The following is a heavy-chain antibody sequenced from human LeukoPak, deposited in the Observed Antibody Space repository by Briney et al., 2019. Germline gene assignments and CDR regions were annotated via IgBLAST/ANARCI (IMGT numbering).Heavy chain of an antibody. Sequence: GGSLRLSCAASGFTFSSYAMHWVRQAPGKGLEWVAVISYDGSNKYYADSVKGRFTISRDNSKNTLYLQMNSLRAEDTAVYYCAKDLGVVTGVLWYWGQGTLVTVSS. D-gene: IGHD4-23*01. CDR2: ISYDGSNK. J-gene: IGHJ4*02. CDR1: GFTFSSYA. V-gene: IGHV3-30-3*01. CDR3: AKDLGVVTGVLWY.